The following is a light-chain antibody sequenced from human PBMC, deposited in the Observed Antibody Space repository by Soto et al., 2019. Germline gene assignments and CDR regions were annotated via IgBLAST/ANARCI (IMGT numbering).Light chain of an antibody. CDR2: DVS. J-gene: IGLJ1*01. V-gene: IGLV2-14*03. CDR3: SSYTTSNTRQIV. Sequence: SVLTQPASVSGSSGQSITISCTGTSSDVGSYNYVSWYQHHPGKAPKLIIYDVSNRPSGVSILFSGSKSDNTASLTISGLQPEDEADYHCSSYTTSNTRQIVFGTGTKVTVL. CDR1: SSDVGSYNY.